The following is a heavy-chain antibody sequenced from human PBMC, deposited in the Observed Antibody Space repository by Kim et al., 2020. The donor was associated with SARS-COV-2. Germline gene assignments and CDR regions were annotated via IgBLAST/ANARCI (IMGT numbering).Heavy chain of an antibody. J-gene: IGHJ6*02. CDR3: AGGLFYGSYYYGMDV. Sequence: PAHKSRVTLSVDTSKNQFCLKLSSGTAADTAVYYCAGGLFYGSYYYGMDVWGQGTTVTVSS. V-gene: IGHV4-31*02. D-gene: IGHD3-3*01.